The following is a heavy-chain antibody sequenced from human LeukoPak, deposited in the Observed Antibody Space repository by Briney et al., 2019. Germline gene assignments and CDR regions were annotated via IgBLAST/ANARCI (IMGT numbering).Heavy chain of an antibody. D-gene: IGHD3-9*01. V-gene: IGHV3-23*01. CDR1: GFTFSSYA. CDR2: ISGSGGST. CDR3: AKDRAYYDILTGYSSTYYYYGMDV. J-gene: IGHJ6*02. Sequence: GGSLRLSCAASGFTFSSYAMSWVRQAPGKGLEWVSAISGSGGSTYYADSVQGRFTISRDNSKNTLYLQMNSLRAEDTAVYYCAKDRAYYDILTGYSSTYYYYGMDVWGQGTTVTVSS.